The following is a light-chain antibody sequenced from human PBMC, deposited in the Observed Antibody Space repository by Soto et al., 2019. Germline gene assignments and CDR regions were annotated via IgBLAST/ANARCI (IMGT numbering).Light chain of an antibody. CDR2: GAS. Sequence: EIVLTQSPGTLSLFPGDGATLSCRASQSVSSGYLAWYQQKPGQAPRLLTYGASRRATGIPDRFSGSGSGTDFTLSISRLEPEDFAVYWCQHYGNSPTFGQGTKVQIK. J-gene: IGKJ1*01. V-gene: IGKV3-20*01. CDR1: QSVSSGY. CDR3: QHYGNSPT.